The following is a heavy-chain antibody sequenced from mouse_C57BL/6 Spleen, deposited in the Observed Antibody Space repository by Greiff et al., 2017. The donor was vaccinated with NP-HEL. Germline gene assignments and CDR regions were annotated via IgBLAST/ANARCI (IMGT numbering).Heavy chain of an antibody. Sequence: EVQLQQSGPVLVKPGASVKMSCKASGYTFTDYYMNWVKQSHGKSLEWIGVINPYNGGTSYNQKFKGKATLTVDKSSSTAYMELNSLTSEDSAVYYCAVDGYSNGDYWGQSTTLTVSS. D-gene: IGHD2-3*01. V-gene: IGHV1-19*01. CDR3: AVDGYSNGDY. CDR1: GYTFTDYY. CDR2: INPYNGGT. J-gene: IGHJ2*01.